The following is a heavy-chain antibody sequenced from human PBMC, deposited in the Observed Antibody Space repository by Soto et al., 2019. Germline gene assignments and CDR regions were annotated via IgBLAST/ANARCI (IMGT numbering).Heavy chain of an antibody. V-gene: IGHV4-39*01. Sequence: SETLSLTCTVSGGSISNNDDYWGWIRQPPGKGLEWIGSIFYSGSTYYNPSLKSRLTISVDTSNNQFSLRLSSVTAADTAVYYCARRPYKLGVPNGLDVWGQGTTVTVSS. D-gene: IGHD7-27*01. CDR1: GGSISNNDDY. CDR2: IFYSGST. J-gene: IGHJ6*02. CDR3: ARRPYKLGVPNGLDV.